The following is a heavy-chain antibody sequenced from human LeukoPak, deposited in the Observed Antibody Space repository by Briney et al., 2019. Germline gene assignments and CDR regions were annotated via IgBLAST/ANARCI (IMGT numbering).Heavy chain of an antibody. D-gene: IGHD5-18*01. CDR3: AKDFRQLWSYFDY. CDR2: IWYDGSNK. J-gene: IGHJ4*02. Sequence: PGGSLRLSCAASGFTFSSYGMHWVRQAPGKGLEWVAVIWYDGSNKYYADSVKGRFTISRDNSKNTLYLQMNSLRAEDTAVYYCAKDFRQLWSYFDYWGQGTLVTVSS. V-gene: IGHV3-30*02. CDR1: GFTFSSYG.